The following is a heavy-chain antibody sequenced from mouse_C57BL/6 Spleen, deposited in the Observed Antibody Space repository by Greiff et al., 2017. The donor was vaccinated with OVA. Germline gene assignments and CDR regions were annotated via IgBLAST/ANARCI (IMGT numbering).Heavy chain of an antibody. CDR3: TREGNYYVSSPFAY. V-gene: IGHV6-6*01. CDR2: IRNKANNHAT. D-gene: IGHD1-1*01. Sequence: EVMLVESGGGLVQPGGSLKLSCAASGFTFSDAWMDWVRQSPEKGLEWVAEIRNKANNHATYYAESVKGRFTISRDDCKSGFNLQMNSLRAEDTDNYYCTREGNYYVSSPFAYWGQGTLVTVSA. CDR1: GFTFSDAW. J-gene: IGHJ3*01.